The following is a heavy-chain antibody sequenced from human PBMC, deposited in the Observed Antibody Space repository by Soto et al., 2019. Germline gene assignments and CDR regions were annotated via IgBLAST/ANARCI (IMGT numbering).Heavy chain of an antibody. CDR1: GGTFSSYA. Sequence: ASVKVSCKASGGTFSSYASSWVRQAPGQGLEWMGGIIPIFGTANYAQKFQGRVTITADESTSTAYMELSSLRSEDTAVYYCARDLQSYYDFWSGYPRPSGMDVWGQGTTVTVSS. CDR3: ARDLQSYYDFWSGYPRPSGMDV. D-gene: IGHD3-3*01. CDR2: IIPIFGTA. J-gene: IGHJ6*02. V-gene: IGHV1-69*13.